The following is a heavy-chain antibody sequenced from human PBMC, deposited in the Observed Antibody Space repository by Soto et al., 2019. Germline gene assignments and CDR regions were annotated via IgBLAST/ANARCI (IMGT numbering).Heavy chain of an antibody. Sequence: QLQLQESGPGLVKPSETLSLTCTVSGGSISSSSYYWGWIRQPPGKGLEWIGSIYYSGSTYYNPSLKSRVTIPVDTSKNQFSLKLSSVTAADTAVYYCARHEDGYNFGANYWGQGTLVTVSS. J-gene: IGHJ4*02. CDR1: GGSISSSSYY. D-gene: IGHD5-12*01. V-gene: IGHV4-39*01. CDR3: ARHEDGYNFGANY. CDR2: IYYSGST.